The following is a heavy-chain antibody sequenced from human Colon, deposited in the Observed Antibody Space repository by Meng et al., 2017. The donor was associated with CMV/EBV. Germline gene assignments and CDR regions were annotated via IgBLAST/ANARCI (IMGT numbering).Heavy chain of an antibody. CDR1: GFTFDDYA. J-gene: IGHJ6*02. Sequence: SLRLSCAASGFTFDDYAMHWVRQAPGKGLEWVSGISWNSGGIGYADSVKGRFTISRDNAKNSLYLQLNSLRAEDTALYYCAKDNHYYGMDVWGQGTTVTVSS. CDR2: ISWNSGGI. V-gene: IGHV3-9*01. CDR3: AKDNHYYGMDV.